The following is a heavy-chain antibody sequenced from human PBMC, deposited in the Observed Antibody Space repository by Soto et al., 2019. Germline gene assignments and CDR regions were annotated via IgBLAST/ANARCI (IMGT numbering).Heavy chain of an antibody. D-gene: IGHD3-22*01. CDR2: TYYRSKWYN. V-gene: IGHV6-1*01. CDR1: GDSVSSNSAT. Sequence: SQTLSLTCAISGDSVSSNSATWDWIWQSPSRGLEWLGRTYYRSKWYNDYAVSVKSRITINPDTSKNQFSLQLKFVIPEDTAVYYCARALKDYYDSSGYYPFDYWGQGTLVTVSS. CDR3: ARALKDYYDSSGYYPFDY. J-gene: IGHJ4*02.